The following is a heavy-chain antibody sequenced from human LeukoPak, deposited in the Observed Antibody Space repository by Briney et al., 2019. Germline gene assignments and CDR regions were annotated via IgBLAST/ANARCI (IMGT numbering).Heavy chain of an antibody. V-gene: IGHV3-23*01. Sequence: GGSLRLSCAASGFAFSSYAMSWVRQAPGKGLEYVSGISNTGGRTYYADSVKGRFTISRDNSKNTVYLQMNSLRAEDTAVYYCAKDCCGSSLFDSWGQGTLVTVSS. J-gene: IGHJ4*02. CDR3: AKDCCGSSLFDS. CDR2: ISNTGGRT. D-gene: IGHD2-21*01. CDR1: GFAFSSYA.